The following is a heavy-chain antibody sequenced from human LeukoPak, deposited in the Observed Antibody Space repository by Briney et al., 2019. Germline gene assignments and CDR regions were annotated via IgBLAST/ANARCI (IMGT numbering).Heavy chain of an antibody. V-gene: IGHV3-48*03. CDR2: ISGSGRTI. Sequence: PGGSLRLSCAASGFIFSNYEMNWVRQAPGKGLEWVSYISGSGRTIYYADSVKGRFTISRDNTKNSLYLQMSSLRAEDTGLYYCASYLSVATIDSWGQGTLVTVSS. CDR3: ASYLSVATIDS. CDR1: GFIFSNYE. J-gene: IGHJ4*02. D-gene: IGHD5-12*01.